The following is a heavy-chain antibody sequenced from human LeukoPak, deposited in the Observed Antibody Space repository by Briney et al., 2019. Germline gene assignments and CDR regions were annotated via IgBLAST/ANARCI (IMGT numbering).Heavy chain of an antibody. CDR3: ARDLKYYYGSGSPPSHYYYYGMDV. J-gene: IGHJ6*02. V-gene: IGHV1-3*01. D-gene: IGHD3-10*01. Sequence: ASVKVSCKASGYTFTSYAMHWVRQAPGQRLEWMGWINAGNGNTKYSQKFQGRVTITRDTSASTAYMELSSLRSEDTVVYYCARDLKYYYGSGSPPSHYYYYGMDVWGQGTTVTVSS. CDR2: INAGNGNT. CDR1: GYTFTSYA.